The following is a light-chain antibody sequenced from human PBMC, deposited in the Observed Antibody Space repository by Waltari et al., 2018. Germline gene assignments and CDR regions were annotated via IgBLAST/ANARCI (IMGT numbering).Light chain of an antibody. CDR2: EVS. CDR1: DSDVGASNF. J-gene: IGLJ1*01. Sequence: QSALTQPASVPGSPGQSITISCTGTDSDVGASNFVSWYRQHPGKAPHLIIYEVSERPPGISDRFSDSKSDNTASLTISGLQADDEAVYYCSSYTTSNAPGVFGTGTKVTVL. V-gene: IGLV2-14*01. CDR3: SSYTTSNAPGV.